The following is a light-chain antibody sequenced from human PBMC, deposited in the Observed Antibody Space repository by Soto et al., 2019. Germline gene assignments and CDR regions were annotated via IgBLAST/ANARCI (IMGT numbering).Light chain of an antibody. CDR2: STN. CDR3: VLFLGSGISV. J-gene: IGLJ3*02. V-gene: IGLV8-61*01. Sequence: QTVVTQEPSFSVSLGVTVTLACGLPSGSFSTSHYPSWYQQTPGQAPRTLIYSTNTRSSGVPDRFSGSILGNKAALTITGAQADDDSDYYCVLFLGSGISVFGGGTKLTVL. CDR1: SGSFSTSHY.